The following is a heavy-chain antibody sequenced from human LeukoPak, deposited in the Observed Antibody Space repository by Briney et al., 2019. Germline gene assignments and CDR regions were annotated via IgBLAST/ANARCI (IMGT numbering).Heavy chain of an antibody. D-gene: IGHD6-13*01. CDR3: AREVSVIAAAGTGVDY. J-gene: IGHJ4*02. CDR2: INPNSGGT. Sequence: ASVKVSCKASGYTFTGYYMHWVRQAPGQGLEWMGWINPNSGGTNYAQKFQGRVTMTRDTSISTAYMELSRLRSDDTAVYYCAREVSVIAAAGTGVDYWGQGTLVTVSS. V-gene: IGHV1-2*02. CDR1: GYTFTGYY.